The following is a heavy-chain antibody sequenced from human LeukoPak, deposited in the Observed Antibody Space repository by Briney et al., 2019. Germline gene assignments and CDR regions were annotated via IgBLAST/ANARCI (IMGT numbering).Heavy chain of an antibody. V-gene: IGHV3-23*01. Sequence: GGSLRLSCAASGFTFSSYAMSWVRQAPGKGLEWVSAISGSGGSTYYADYVKGRFTISRDNSKNTLYLQMNSLRAEDTAVYYCAKAFSTPYYYGSGTFSSRGETQSDYWGQGTLVTVSS. CDR1: GFTFSSYA. CDR3: AKAFSTPYYYGSGTFSSRGETQSDY. CDR2: ISGSGGST. D-gene: IGHD3-10*01. J-gene: IGHJ4*02.